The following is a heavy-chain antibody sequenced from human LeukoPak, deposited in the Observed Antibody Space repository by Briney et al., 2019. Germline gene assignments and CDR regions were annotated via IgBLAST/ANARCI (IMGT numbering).Heavy chain of an antibody. CDR2: ISAHNGNT. D-gene: IGHD3-10*01. Sequence: ASVKVSCKASGYTFTSYGISWVRQAPGQGLEWMGWISAHNGNTNYAQKLQGRVTMTTDTSTSTAYMELRSLRSDDTAVYYCARARFGDRYYYMDVWGKGTTVTVSS. J-gene: IGHJ6*03. CDR3: ARARFGDRYYYMDV. CDR1: GYTFTSYG. V-gene: IGHV1-18*01.